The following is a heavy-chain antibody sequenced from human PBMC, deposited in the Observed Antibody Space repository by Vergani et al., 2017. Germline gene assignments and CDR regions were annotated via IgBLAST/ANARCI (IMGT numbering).Heavy chain of an antibody. J-gene: IGHJ4*02. V-gene: IGHV4-39*07. CDR1: GGSISRSSYY. CDR3: ARSWGDFDY. Sequence: QLQLQESGPGLVQPSETLSLPCPVSGGSISRSSYYWGWLRQPPGKGLEWIGSIYYSVSTYYNPSLKSRVTIAVDTSKNQFSLKLSSVTAADTAGYYCARSWGDFDYWGQGTLVTVSS. D-gene: IGHD3-16*01. CDR2: IYYSVST.